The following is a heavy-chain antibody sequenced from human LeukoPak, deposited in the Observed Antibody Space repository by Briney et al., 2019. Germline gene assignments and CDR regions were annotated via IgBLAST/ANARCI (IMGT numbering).Heavy chain of an antibody. D-gene: IGHD3-9*01. CDR3: ARDQTYDILTGYSDNWFDP. CDR1: GYTITGYY. Sequence: ASVKVSCKASGYTITGYYMHWVRQAPGQGLEWMGWINPNSGGTNYAQKFQGRVTMTRDTSISTAYMELSRLRSDDTAVYYCARDQTYDILTGYSDNWFDPWGQGTLVTVSS. J-gene: IGHJ5*02. V-gene: IGHV1-2*02. CDR2: INPNSGGT.